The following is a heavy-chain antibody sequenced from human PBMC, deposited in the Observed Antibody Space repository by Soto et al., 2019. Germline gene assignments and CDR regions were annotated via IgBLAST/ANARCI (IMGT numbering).Heavy chain of an antibody. CDR3: AKAGVLLWFGSLFDY. J-gene: IGHJ4*02. D-gene: IGHD3-10*01. CDR1: GFTFSSYA. V-gene: IGHV3-23*01. CDR2: ISGSGGST. Sequence: GGSLRLSCAASGFTFSSYAMSWVRQAPGKGLEWVSAISGSGGSTYYADSVKGRFTISRDNSKNTLYLQMNSLRAEDTAVYYCAKAGVLLWFGSLFDYWGQGTLVTVSS.